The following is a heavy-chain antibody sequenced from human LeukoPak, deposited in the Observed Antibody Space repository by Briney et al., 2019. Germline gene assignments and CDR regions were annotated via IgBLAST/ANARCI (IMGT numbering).Heavy chain of an antibody. Sequence: GGSLRLSCAASGFTFSSYWMHWVRQAPGKGLVWVSRINSDGSSTSYADSVKGRFTISRDNAKNTLYLQMNSLRAEDTAVYYCARGTRGYSGYDLLYWGQGTLVTVSS. CDR2: INSDGSST. J-gene: IGHJ4*02. V-gene: IGHV3-74*01. CDR1: GFTFSSYW. CDR3: ARGTRGYSGYDLLY. D-gene: IGHD5-12*01.